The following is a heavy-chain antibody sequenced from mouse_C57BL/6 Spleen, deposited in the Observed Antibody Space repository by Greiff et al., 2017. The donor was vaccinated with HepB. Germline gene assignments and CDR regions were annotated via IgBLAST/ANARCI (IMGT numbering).Heavy chain of an antibody. CDR2: ISSGSSTI. Sequence: EVQLQESGGGLVKPGGSLKLSCAASGFTFSDYGMHWVRQAPEKGLEWVAYISSGSSTIYYADTVKGRFTISRDNATNTLFLQMTSLRSEDTARFYCARDDDEGDYFDYWGQGTTLTVSS. CDR3: ARDDDEGDYFDY. V-gene: IGHV5-17*01. J-gene: IGHJ2*01. CDR1: GFTFSDYG. D-gene: IGHD2-4*01.